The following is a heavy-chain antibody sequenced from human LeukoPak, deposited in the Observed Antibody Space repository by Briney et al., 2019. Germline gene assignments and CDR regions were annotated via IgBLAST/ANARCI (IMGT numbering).Heavy chain of an antibody. CDR2: IYYSGST. J-gene: IGHJ4*02. Sequence: SETLSLTCTVSGDSISSTNYYWGWVRQPPGKGLEWIGYIYYSGSTNYNPSLKSRVTISVDTSKNQFSLKLSSVTAADTAVYYCARARMGEYFDYWGQGTLVTVSS. CDR3: ARARMGEYFDY. CDR1: GDSISSTNYY. V-gene: IGHV4-61*05. D-gene: IGHD3-16*01.